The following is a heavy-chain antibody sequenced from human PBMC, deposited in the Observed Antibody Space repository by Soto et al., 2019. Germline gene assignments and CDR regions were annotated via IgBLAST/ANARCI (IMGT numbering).Heavy chain of an antibody. CDR3: AKSTQYSSSSIDF. J-gene: IGHJ4*02. CDR2: ISGSGGST. D-gene: IGHD6-6*01. Sequence: GSLRLSCAASGFTFSNYAMSWVRQAPGKGLEWVSGISGSGGSTYYADSVKGRFTISRDSSKNTLYLQMNSLRAEDTAVYYCAKSTQYSSSSIDFWGQGTRGTVSS. V-gene: IGHV3-23*01. CDR1: GFTFSNYA.